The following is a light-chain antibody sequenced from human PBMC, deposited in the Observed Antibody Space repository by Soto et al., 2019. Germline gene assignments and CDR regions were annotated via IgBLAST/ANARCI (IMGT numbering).Light chain of an antibody. CDR2: DAS. CDR3: QQRSNWPPT. CDR1: SSDSSY. V-gene: IGKV3-11*01. Sequence: EIVLTQSPATLSLSPGEIATLSCMSSSSDSSYLAWYQQKPGQAPRLLIYDASNRDTGIPARFSGSGSGTDFTLTISSLEPEDFAVYYCQQRSNWPPTFGQGTKVDIK. J-gene: IGKJ1*01.